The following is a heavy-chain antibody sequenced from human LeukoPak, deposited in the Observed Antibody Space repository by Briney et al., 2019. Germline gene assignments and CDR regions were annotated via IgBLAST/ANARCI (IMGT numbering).Heavy chain of an antibody. CDR1: GGSLSSYC. D-gene: IGHD6-6*01. CDR2: ISYSGST. CDR3: ARHAVGGSSSHFYFYYGMDV. Sequence: SETLSLTCMGSGGSLSSYCWSWIRQPPGKGLEWIGCISYSGSTNYNPSLKSRVTVSLDTSQNQFSLKQSSVTAADTAVDYCARHAVGGSSSHFYFYYGMDVWGQGTTVSVFS. V-gene: IGHV4-59*08. J-gene: IGHJ6*01.